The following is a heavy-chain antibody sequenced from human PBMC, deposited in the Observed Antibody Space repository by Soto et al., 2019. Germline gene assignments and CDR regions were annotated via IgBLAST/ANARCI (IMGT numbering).Heavy chain of an antibody. CDR2: IHLSGRV. Sequence: QVQLQQWGSGLLKPSETLSLTCAIYGGSFSDYYWHWIRQSPGKGLEWIGEIHLSGRVNFTPSLKSRTSRSIDTSRNQFFLTLRSVTAADTAVYFCARTPTRGASAWLDPWGRGHLVTVSS. D-gene: IGHD1-26*01. J-gene: IGHJ5*02. CDR3: ARTPTRGASAWLDP. CDR1: GGSFSDYY. V-gene: IGHV4-34*01.